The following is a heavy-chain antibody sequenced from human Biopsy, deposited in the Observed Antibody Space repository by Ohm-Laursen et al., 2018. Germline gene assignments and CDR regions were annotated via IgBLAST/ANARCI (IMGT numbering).Heavy chain of an antibody. Sequence: DTLSLTCTVSGGSISSDYWIWIRQTPGKGLEWIGYIYYSGSTNYNPSLKSRVTISVDTSKNQFSLRLNSVTAADTAVYYCARATNSTGWPYYYFYGMDVWGQGTTVTVSS. CDR1: GGSISSDY. CDR2: IYYSGST. J-gene: IGHJ6*02. CDR3: ARATNSTGWPYYYFYGMDV. D-gene: IGHD2/OR15-2a*01. V-gene: IGHV4-59*07.